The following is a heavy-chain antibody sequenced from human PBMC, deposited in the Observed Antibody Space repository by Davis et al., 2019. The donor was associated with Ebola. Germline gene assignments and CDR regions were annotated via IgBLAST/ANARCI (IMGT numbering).Heavy chain of an antibody. Sequence: AASVKVSCKTSGYTFITHYIYWVRQAPGQGLEWMGWINPNSGGTNYAQNFQGRVTMTRDTSISTAYVELSGLTSDDTAIYYCARAVSPSSDYFMDVWGKGTAVTVS. J-gene: IGHJ6*03. CDR3: ARAVSPSSDYFMDV. CDR1: GYTFITHY. CDR2: INPNSGGT. V-gene: IGHV1-2*02. D-gene: IGHD5/OR15-5a*01.